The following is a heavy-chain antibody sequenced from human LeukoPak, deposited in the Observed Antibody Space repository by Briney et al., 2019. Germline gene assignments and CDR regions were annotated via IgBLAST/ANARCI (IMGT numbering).Heavy chain of an antibody. J-gene: IGHJ4*02. CDR1: GFTFSNYA. D-gene: IGHD2-2*03. V-gene: IGHV3-74*01. CDR3: AMDINGDLFHV. CDR2: IKYDGSAT. Sequence: PGGSLRLSCAASGFTFSNYAMHWVRQAPEKGLEWVSSIKYDGSATTFADSVKGRFSISTDSAKNTAYLQMNSLRVEDTAIYYCAMDINGDLFHVWGQGTLVTVSS.